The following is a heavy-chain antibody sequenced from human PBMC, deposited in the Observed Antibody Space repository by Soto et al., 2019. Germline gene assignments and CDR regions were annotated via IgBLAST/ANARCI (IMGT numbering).Heavy chain of an antibody. Sequence: QVQLVESGGGVVQPGRSLRVSCAASGFSFNNYGMHWVRQAPGKGLEWVAFIWHDGSNKGYADSVKGRFTISRDNSKNTLNLQMSSLRVEDTAVYYCTRAAIKGELLAYWGQGTQVTVSS. CDR3: TRAAIKGELLAY. V-gene: IGHV3-33*01. CDR2: IWHDGSNK. CDR1: GFSFNNYG. D-gene: IGHD1-26*01. J-gene: IGHJ4*02.